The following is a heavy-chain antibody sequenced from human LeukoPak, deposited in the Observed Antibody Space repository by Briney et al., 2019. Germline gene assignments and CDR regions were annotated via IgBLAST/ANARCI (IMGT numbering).Heavy chain of an antibody. Sequence: PSETLSLTRTVSGDSIGSYFWSWIRQSPGKGLEWIGHIYHSGSTNYNPSLKSRVTISIDTSKNQFSLKLTSVTSADTAVYYCARDGPAYTSRWYDYYYGLDVWGQGTTVTVSS. J-gene: IGHJ6*02. V-gene: IGHV4-59*01. CDR2: IYHSGST. D-gene: IGHD2-2*01. CDR3: ARDGPAYTSRWYDYYYGLDV. CDR1: GDSIGSYF.